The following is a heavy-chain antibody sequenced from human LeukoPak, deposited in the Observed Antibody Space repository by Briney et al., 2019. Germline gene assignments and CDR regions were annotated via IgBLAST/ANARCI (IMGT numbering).Heavy chain of an antibody. J-gene: IGHJ4*02. Sequence: SETLSLTCTVSGGSISSGSYYWSWIRQPAGKGLEWIGRIYTSGSTNYNPSLKSRVTISVDTSKNQFSLKLSSVTAADTAVYYCARGGGSWYGDYFDYWGQGTLVTVSS. CDR2: IYTSGST. CDR3: ARGGGSWYGDYFDY. V-gene: IGHV4-61*02. D-gene: IGHD6-13*01. CDR1: GGSISSGSYY.